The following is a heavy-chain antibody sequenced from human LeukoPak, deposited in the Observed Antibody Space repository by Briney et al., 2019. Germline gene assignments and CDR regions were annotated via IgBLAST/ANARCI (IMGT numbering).Heavy chain of an antibody. CDR2: IYYSGYT. V-gene: IGHV4-59*01. D-gene: IGHD3-16*01. J-gene: IGHJ6*03. Sequence: SETLSLTCTVSGGSISSYYWSWIRQPPGKGLEWIGNIYYSGYTTYSPSLRSRVTISVGTSKNQFSLKLSSVTAADTAVYYCARESSQKGAHYMDVWGKGTTITISS. CDR1: GGSISSYY. CDR3: ARESSQKGAHYMDV.